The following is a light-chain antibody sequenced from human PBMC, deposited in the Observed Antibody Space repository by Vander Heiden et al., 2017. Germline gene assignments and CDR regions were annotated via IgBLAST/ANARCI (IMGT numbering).Light chain of an antibody. CDR3: QQYNNWPPLT. Sequence: TVITQSPANLSVSPGERATLSCRASQGVSSNLAWYQQKPGQPPRRLIYGASTRATGIPARFSGSGSGTEFTLTISSLQSEDFAVYYCQQYNNWPPLTFGGGTKVEIK. V-gene: IGKV3-15*01. CDR1: QGVSSN. CDR2: GAS. J-gene: IGKJ4*01.